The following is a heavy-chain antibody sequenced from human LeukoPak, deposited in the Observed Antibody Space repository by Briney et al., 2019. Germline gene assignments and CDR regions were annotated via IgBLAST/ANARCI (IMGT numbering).Heavy chain of an antibody. D-gene: IGHD3-22*01. CDR3: ARGPYYYDSSGYYPPDY. Sequence: GGSLRLSCAASGFTFSSYSMNWVRQAPGKGLEWVSSISSSSSYIYYADSVKGRFTISSDNAKNSLYLQMDSLRAEDTAVYYCARGPYYYDSSGYYPPDYWGQGTLVTVSS. CDR2: ISSSSSYI. V-gene: IGHV3-21*01. J-gene: IGHJ4*02. CDR1: GFTFSSYS.